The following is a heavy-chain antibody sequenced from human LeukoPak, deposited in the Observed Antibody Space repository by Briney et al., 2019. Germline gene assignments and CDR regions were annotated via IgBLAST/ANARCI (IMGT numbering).Heavy chain of an antibody. CDR2: IYYSGST. CDR3: VRDENQLLPQGRRVGFDY. J-gene: IGHJ4*02. Sequence: KPSETLSLTCTVSGESISSSSDYWGWVRQPPGKVLEWIGSIYYSGSTYYNPSLRSRVTISVDTSKNQFSLKLSSVTAADTAVYYCVRDENQLLPQGRRVGFDYWGQGTLVTVSS. V-gene: IGHV4-39*02. D-gene: IGHD2-2*01. CDR1: GESISSSSDY.